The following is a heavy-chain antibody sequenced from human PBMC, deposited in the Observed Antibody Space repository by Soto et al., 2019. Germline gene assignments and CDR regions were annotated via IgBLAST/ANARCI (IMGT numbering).Heavy chain of an antibody. V-gene: IGHV3-30*18. Sequence: PGGSLRLSCAASGFTFSSYGMDWVRQAPGKGLEWVALNSYDGSKKYYADSVKGRFTISRDNSKNTLYLQMNNLRAEDTALYFCAKEVPGYCSSTSCSAYYYYGMDVWGQGTTVTV. CDR2: NSYDGSKK. J-gene: IGHJ6*02. CDR1: GFTFSSYG. D-gene: IGHD2-2*01. CDR3: AKEVPGYCSSTSCSAYYYYGMDV.